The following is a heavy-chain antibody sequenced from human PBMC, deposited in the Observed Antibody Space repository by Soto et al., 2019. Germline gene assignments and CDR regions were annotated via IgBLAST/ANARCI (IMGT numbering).Heavy chain of an antibody. D-gene: IGHD5-12*01. CDR2: IYCSGST. J-gene: IGHJ5*02. CDR3: ARGSRGWIWFDP. V-gene: IGHV4-31*03. CDR1: GGSISSGGYY. Sequence: KPSETLSLTCTVSGGSISSGGYYWSWIRQHPGKGLEWIGYIYCSGSTYYTPSLKSRVTISVDTSKNQFSLKLSSVTAADTAVYYCARGSRGWIWFDPWGQGTLVTVSS.